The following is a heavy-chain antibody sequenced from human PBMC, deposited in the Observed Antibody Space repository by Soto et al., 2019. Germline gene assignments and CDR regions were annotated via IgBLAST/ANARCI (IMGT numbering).Heavy chain of an antibody. D-gene: IGHD2-2*01. CDR1: GGSISSYY. CDR2: IYYSGST. J-gene: IGHJ3*02. CDR3: ARGGPRDVVVPAAMQGAFDI. V-gene: IGHV4-59*01. Sequence: SETLSLTCTVSGGSISSYYWSWIRQPPGKGLEWIGYIYYSGSTNYNPSLKSRVTISVDTSKNQFSLKLSSVTAADTAVYYCARGGPRDVVVPAAMQGAFDIWGQGTMVTVSS.